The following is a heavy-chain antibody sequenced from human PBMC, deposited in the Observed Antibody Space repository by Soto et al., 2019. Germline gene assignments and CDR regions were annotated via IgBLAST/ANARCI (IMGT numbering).Heavy chain of an antibody. Sequence: ASVKVSCKASGYTFTSYGISWGRQAPGQGLEGMGWISAYNGNTNYSQKLQGRVTMTTDTSTSTAYMELRSLRSDDKSVEYSAAGAYESSGYCSYYYYGMDVWGQGTTVTVSS. J-gene: IGHJ6*02. CDR1: GYTFTSYG. CDR3: AAGAYESSGYCSYYYYGMDV. V-gene: IGHV1-18*01. CDR2: ISAYNGNT. D-gene: IGHD3-22*01.